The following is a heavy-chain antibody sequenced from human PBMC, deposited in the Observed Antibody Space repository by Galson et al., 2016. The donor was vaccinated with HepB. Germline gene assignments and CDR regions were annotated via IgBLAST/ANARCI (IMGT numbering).Heavy chain of an antibody. CDR1: GASVSSESYY. CDR2: VFDSGRT. CDR3: AREYTSSWSATYYYGMAV. Sequence: ETLSLTCSVSGASVSSESYYWNWIRQPPGKGLEWIGYVFDSGRTNYNPSLKSRATISVEPSSNQFSLKLSFVTAADTAMYYCAREYTSSWSATYYYGMAVWGQGTTVTVSS. J-gene: IGHJ6*02. V-gene: IGHV4-61*01. D-gene: IGHD6-13*01.